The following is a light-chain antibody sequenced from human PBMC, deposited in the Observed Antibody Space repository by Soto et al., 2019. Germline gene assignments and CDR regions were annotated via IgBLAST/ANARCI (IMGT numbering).Light chain of an antibody. J-gene: IGLJ1*01. CDR1: SSDVGSYNL. CDR3: CSYAGSSTPYV. V-gene: IGLV2-23*01. CDR2: EGS. Sequence: SALTQPASVSGSPGQSITISCTGTSSDVGSYNLVSWYQQHPGKAPKLMIYEGSKRPSGVSNRFSGSKSGNTASLTISGLQAEDEADYYCCSYAGSSTPYVFGTRTEVTVL.